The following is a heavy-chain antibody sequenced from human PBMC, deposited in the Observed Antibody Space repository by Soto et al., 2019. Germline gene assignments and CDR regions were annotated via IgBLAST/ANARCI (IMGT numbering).Heavy chain of an antibody. Sequence: SETLSLTCAVYGGSFSCYYWSWIRQPPGKGLEWIGEINHSGSTNYNPSLKSRVTISVDTSKNQFSLKLSSVTAADTAVYYCARAGLSGGYSYGYSHYFDYWGQGTLVTVSS. D-gene: IGHD5-18*01. V-gene: IGHV4-34*01. CDR3: ARAGLSGGYSYGYSHYFDY. CDR1: GGSFSCYY. CDR2: INHSGST. J-gene: IGHJ4*02.